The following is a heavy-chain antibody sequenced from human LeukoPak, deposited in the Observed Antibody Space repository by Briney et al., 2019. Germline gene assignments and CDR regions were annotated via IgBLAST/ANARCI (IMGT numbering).Heavy chain of an antibody. CDR2: MNPNSGNT. V-gene: IGHV1-8*03. J-gene: IGHJ6*03. Sequence: GASVKVSCKASGYTFSGYYIYWVRQATGQGLEWMGWMNPNSGNTGYAQKFQGRVTITRNTSISTAYMELSSLRSEDTAVYYCARGYSYGSATYYYYYMDVWGKGTTVTVSS. CDR3: ARGYSYGSATYYYYYMDV. CDR1: GYTFSGYY. D-gene: IGHD5-18*01.